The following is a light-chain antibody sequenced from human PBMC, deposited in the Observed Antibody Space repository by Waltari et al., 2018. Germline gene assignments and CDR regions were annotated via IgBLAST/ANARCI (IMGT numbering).Light chain of an antibody. Sequence: AIRMTQSPSSLSASTGDKITIPCRASKDIRSYLGWYQQKPGKAPKPLVYAATSLQTGVPSRVSASGSGTDFSLTISNLQSEDFAIYHCQQYYSYPRTFGQGTKVEVK. V-gene: IGKV1-8*01. CDR2: AAT. CDR3: QQYYSYPRT. J-gene: IGKJ1*01. CDR1: KDIRSY.